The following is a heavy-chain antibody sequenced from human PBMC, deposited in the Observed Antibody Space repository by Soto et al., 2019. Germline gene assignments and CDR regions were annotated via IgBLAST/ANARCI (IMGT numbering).Heavy chain of an antibody. D-gene: IGHD3-10*01. J-gene: IGHJ6*02. CDR3: ARTPPGSSTYYGMDV. V-gene: IGHV1-3*01. CDR1: GYTFTSYA. Sequence: QVQLVQSGAEVKKPGASVKVSCKASGYTFTSYAMHWVRQAPGQRLEWMEWINAGNGNTKYSQKFQGRVTITRDTSASTDYMELSSLRSEDTAVYYCARTPPGSSTYYGMDVWGQGTTVTVSS. CDR2: INAGNGNT.